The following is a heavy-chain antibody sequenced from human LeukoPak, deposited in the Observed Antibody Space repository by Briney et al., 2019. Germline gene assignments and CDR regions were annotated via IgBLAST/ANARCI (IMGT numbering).Heavy chain of an antibody. CDR1: GYTLTELS. V-gene: IGHV1-24*01. Sequence: ASVKVSCKVFGYTLTELSMHWVRQAPGKGREGMGGFDPEDGETIYAQKFQGRVTMTEDTSTDTAYMELSSLRSEDTAVYYCATTLLTKGTTSENFDYWGQGTLVTVSS. CDR3: ATTLLTKGTTSENFDY. CDR2: FDPEDGET. J-gene: IGHJ4*02. D-gene: IGHD4-11*01.